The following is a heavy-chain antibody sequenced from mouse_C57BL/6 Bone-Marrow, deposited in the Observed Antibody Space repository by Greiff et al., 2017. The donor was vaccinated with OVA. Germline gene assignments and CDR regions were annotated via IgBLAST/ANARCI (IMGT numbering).Heavy chain of an antibody. Sequence: VQLQESGPGLVAPSQSLSITCTVSGFSLTSYGVDWVRQSPGKGLEWLGVIWGVGSTNYNSALKSRLSISKDNSKSQVFLKMNSLQTDDTAMYYCASAHYGSSSWFAYWGQGTLVTVSA. J-gene: IGHJ3*01. CDR1: GFSLTSYG. CDR3: ASAHYGSSSWFAY. D-gene: IGHD1-1*01. V-gene: IGHV2-6*01. CDR2: IWGVGST.